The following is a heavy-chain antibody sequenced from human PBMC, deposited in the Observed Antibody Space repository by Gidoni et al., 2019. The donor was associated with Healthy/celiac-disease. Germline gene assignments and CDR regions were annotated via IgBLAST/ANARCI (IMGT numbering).Heavy chain of an antibody. J-gene: IGHJ4*02. V-gene: IGHV4-39*01. D-gene: IGHD3-10*01. CDR1: GGSISSSSYY. CDR2: IYYSGST. CDR3: ARPGPVRGDYSGDY. Sequence: QLQLQESGPGLVKPSETLSLTCTVSGGSISSSSYYWGWIRQPPGKGLEWIGSIYYSGSTYYNPSLKSRVTISVDTSKNQFSLKLSSVTAADTAVYYCARPGPVRGDYSGDYWGQGTLVTVSS.